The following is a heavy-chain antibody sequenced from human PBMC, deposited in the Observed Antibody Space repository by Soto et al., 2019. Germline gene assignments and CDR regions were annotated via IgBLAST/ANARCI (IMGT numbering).Heavy chain of an antibody. V-gene: IGHV3-15*01. Sequence: EVQLVESGGGLVKPGGSLRLSCVASELTLSNAWMSWVRQAPGKGLEWVGRIKSKTEGGTPEYAAPVKGRFTLSRDDSKNTIYIPMNSLITEDTAVYYCTNLIRGFSYGPYWGQGALVTASS. CDR2: IKSKTEGGTP. CDR1: ELTLSNAW. D-gene: IGHD5-18*01. CDR3: TNLIRGFSYGPY. J-gene: IGHJ4*02.